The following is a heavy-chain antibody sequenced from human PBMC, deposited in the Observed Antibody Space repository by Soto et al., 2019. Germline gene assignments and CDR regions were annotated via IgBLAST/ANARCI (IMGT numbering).Heavy chain of an antibody. CDR1: GFTFSDYF. Sequence: QVQLVESGGGLVKPGGSLRLSCAASGFTFSDYFMSWIRQAPGKGLEWVSYISSSGSAIYYADSVKGRFTISRDNAKNSLYLQMNSLRAEDTAVYYCARDRHLSDSSGYRFDYWGQGTLVTVSS. V-gene: IGHV3-11*01. CDR2: ISSSGSAI. CDR3: ARDRHLSDSSGYRFDY. D-gene: IGHD3-22*01. J-gene: IGHJ4*02.